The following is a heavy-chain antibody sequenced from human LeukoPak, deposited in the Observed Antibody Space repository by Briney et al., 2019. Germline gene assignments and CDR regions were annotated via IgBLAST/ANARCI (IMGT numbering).Heavy chain of an antibody. Sequence: GGSLRLSCAASGFIFSGFSMNWVRQTPGKGLEWVSSISSSSGYIYYADSVKGRFTISRDNAKTSLYLQMNSLRAEDTALYYCARDRGGIGYYMDVWGKGTTVTVSS. CDR1: GFIFSGFS. V-gene: IGHV3-21*01. CDR2: ISSSSGYI. D-gene: IGHD3-16*02. CDR3: ARDRGGIGYYMDV. J-gene: IGHJ6*03.